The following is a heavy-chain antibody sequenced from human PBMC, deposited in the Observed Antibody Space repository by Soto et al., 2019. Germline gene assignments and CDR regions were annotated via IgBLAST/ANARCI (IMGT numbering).Heavy chain of an antibody. J-gene: IGHJ4*02. CDR3: ASSTYYYDSSGSY. V-gene: IGHV1-46*03. Sequence: GASVKVSCKTSGYTFTSYGISWVRQAPGQGLEWMGIINPLGGSTNYAEKFQGRVTMTRDTSTSTVYMELSSLRFEDTAVYYCASSTYYYDSSGSYWGQGTLVTVS. CDR1: GYTFTSYG. CDR2: INPLGGST. D-gene: IGHD3-22*01.